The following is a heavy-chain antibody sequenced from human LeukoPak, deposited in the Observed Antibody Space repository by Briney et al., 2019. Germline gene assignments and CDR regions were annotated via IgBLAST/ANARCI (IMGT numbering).Heavy chain of an antibody. D-gene: IGHD2-15*01. CDR1: GFTFSSYE. Sequence: PGGSLRLSCAASGFTFSSYEMNWVRQAPGKGLEWVSYISSSGSTIYYADSVKGRFTISRDNAKSSPYLQMNSLRAEDTAVYYCARDRLGYCSGGSCYGDYWGQGTLVTVSS. CDR3: ARDRLGYCSGGSCYGDY. J-gene: IGHJ4*02. V-gene: IGHV3-48*03. CDR2: ISSSGSTI.